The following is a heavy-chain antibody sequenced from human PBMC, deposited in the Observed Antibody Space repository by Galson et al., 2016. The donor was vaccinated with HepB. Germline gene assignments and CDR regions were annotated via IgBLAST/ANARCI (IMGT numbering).Heavy chain of an antibody. J-gene: IGHJ6*02. D-gene: IGHD2/OR15-2a*01. Sequence: SETLSLTCTVSGGSMTGHYWGWIRQPPGKGLEWIGYIYYSGSTNYSPSLQSRITMSVDTSKNQLSLEVRSVTAADTALYFCARSPNYFTLYGLDVWGQGTAVTVPS. CDR1: GGSMTGHY. CDR3: ARSPNYFTLYGLDV. CDR2: IYYSGST. V-gene: IGHV4-59*08.